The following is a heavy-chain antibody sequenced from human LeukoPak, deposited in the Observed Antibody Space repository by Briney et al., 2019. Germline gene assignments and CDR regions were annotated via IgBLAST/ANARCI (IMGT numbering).Heavy chain of an antibody. V-gene: IGHV3-30*18. D-gene: IGHD5-18*01. Sequence: GGSLRLSCAASGFTFSSYGMHWVRQAPGKGLEWVAVISYDGSNKYYADSVKGRFTISRDNSKNTLYLQMNSLRAEDTAVYYCAKEEQYSYAIRGQGTLVTVSS. J-gene: IGHJ4*02. CDR2: ISYDGSNK. CDR3: AKEEQYSYAI. CDR1: GFTFSSYG.